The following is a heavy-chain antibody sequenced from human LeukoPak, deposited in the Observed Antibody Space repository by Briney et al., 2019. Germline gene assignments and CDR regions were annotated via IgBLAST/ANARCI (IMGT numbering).Heavy chain of an antibody. D-gene: IGHD6-19*01. CDR1: GFTFSSYA. Sequence: GGSLRLSCAASGFTFSSYAMSWVRQAPGKGLEWVSAISGSGGSTYYADSVKGRFTISRDNSKNTLYLQMNSLRAEDTAVYYCASRIAVAGIQHWGQGTLVTVSS. CDR2: ISGSGGST. CDR3: ASRIAVAGIQH. J-gene: IGHJ1*01. V-gene: IGHV3-23*01.